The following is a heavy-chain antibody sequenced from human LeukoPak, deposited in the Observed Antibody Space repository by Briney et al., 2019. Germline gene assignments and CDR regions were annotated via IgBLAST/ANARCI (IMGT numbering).Heavy chain of an antibody. D-gene: IGHD6-13*01. Sequence: ASVKVSCKASGYTFTGYGISWVRQAPGQGLEWMGWISAYNGNTNYAQKLQGRVTMTTDTSTSTAYMELSSLRAEDTAVYYCARDLRGSSSLTYYYYGMDVWGQGTTVTVSS. CDR2: ISAYNGNT. CDR1: GYTFTGYG. CDR3: ARDLRGSSSLTYYYYGMDV. V-gene: IGHV1-18*01. J-gene: IGHJ6*02.